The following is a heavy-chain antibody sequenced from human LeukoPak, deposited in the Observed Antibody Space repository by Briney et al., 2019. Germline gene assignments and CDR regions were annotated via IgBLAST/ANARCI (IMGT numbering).Heavy chain of an antibody. CDR3: PRGDSSGWFDY. Sequence: SETLSLTCAVSGYSISSGYYWGWIRQPPGKGLEWIGSIYHSGSTYYNPSLKSQVTISVDTSKNQFSLKLSSVTAADTAVYYCPRGDSSGWFDYWGQGTLVTVSS. V-gene: IGHV4-38-2*01. CDR1: GYSISSGYY. CDR2: IYHSGST. J-gene: IGHJ4*02. D-gene: IGHD3-22*01.